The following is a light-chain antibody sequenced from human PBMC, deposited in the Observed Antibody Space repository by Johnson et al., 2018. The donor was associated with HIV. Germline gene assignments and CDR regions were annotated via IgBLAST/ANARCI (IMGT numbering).Light chain of an antibody. J-gene: IGLJ1*01. V-gene: IGLV1-51*01. Sequence: QSVLTQPPSVSAAPGQKVTISCSGSSSNVGSNSVSWYRHFPETAPKVLIYDNDKRPSGIPDRFSASKSGTSATLGITGLQTGDEADYYCATWDGRLSVYVFG. CDR2: DND. CDR1: SSNVGSNS. CDR3: ATWDGRLSVYV.